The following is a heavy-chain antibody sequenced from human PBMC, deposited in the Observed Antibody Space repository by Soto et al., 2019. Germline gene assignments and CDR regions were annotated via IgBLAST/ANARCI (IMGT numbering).Heavy chain of an antibody. J-gene: IGHJ5*02. D-gene: IGHD3-16*01. CDR3: ARDREGGWFDP. V-gene: IGHV4-59*01. CDR1: GGSISSYY. Sequence: SLTCTVSGGSISSYYWSWIRQPPGKGLEWIGYIYYSGSTNYNPSLKSRVTISVDTSKNQFSLKLSSVTAADTAVYYCARDREGGWFDPWGQGTLVTVSS. CDR2: IYYSGST.